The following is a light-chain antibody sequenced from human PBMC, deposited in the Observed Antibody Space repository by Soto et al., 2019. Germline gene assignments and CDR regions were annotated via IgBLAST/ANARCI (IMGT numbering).Light chain of an antibody. V-gene: IGLV2-8*01. CDR2: EVS. CDR1: SSDVGGYNY. CDR3: SSYAGNNVV. Sequence: QSVLTQPPSASGSPGQSVTISCTGTSSDVGGYNYVSWYQQHPGKAPKLMIYEVSKRPSGVPDRFSGSKSGNTASLTVSGPQAEDEADYYCSSYAGNNVVFGGGTKVTDL. J-gene: IGLJ2*01.